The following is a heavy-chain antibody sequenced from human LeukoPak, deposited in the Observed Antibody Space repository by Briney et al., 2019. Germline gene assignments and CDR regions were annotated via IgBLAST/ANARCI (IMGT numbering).Heavy chain of an antibody. CDR2: ISGSGGPT. CDR3: ARGTTVVTPVSWFDP. J-gene: IGHJ5*02. D-gene: IGHD4-23*01. Sequence: GGSLRLSCAASGFTFNNYDMNWVRQAPGKGLEWVSAISGSGGPTYYADSVKGRFTISRDNPKNMLYLQMNSLRAEDTAVYYCARGTTVVTPVSWFDPWGQGTLVTVSS. V-gene: IGHV3-23*01. CDR1: GFTFNNYD.